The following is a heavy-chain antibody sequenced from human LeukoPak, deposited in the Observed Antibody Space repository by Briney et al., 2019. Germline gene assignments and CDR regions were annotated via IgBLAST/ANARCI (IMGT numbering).Heavy chain of an antibody. CDR1: GGSFSGYY. CDR2: INHSGST. V-gene: IGHV4-34*01. CDR3: ARRRRPRRYGSGDEDY. D-gene: IGHD3-10*01. J-gene: IGHJ4*02. Sequence: SETLSLTCAVYGGSFSGYYWRWIRQPPGKGLEWIGEINHSGSTNYNPSLKSRVTISVDTSKNQFSLKLSSVTAADTAVYYCARRRRPRRYGSGDEDYWGQGTLVTVSS.